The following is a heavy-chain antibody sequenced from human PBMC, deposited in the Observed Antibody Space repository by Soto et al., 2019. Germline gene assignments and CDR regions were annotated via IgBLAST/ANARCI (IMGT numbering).Heavy chain of an antibody. J-gene: IGHJ4*02. CDR2: IYYSGST. V-gene: IGHV4-61*01. CDR1: GDSVSSGSYY. Sequence: PSETLSLTCTVSGDSVSSGSYYWSWIRQPPGKGLEWIGYIYYSGSTNYNPSLKSRVTISVDTSKNQFSLKLSSVTAADTAVYYCARETRDGSFFDYWGQGTLVTVSS. CDR3: ARETRDGSFFDY. D-gene: IGHD3-22*01.